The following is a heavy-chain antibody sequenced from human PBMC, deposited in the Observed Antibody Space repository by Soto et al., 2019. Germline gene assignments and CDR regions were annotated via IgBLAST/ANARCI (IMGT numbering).Heavy chain of an antibody. CDR2: IFYSGST. Sequence: QVQLQESGPGLVKPSETLSLTCTVSGGSISSYYWSWIRQPPGKGLEWIGFIFYSGSTSYNPSLTSRGTQSIDTSESQFSLKLNSVTAADTAVYYCASMIGDPVLSFDSWGQGTLVAVSS. CDR1: GGSISSYY. CDR3: ASMIGDPVLSFDS. V-gene: IGHV4-59*01. D-gene: IGHD3-10*02. J-gene: IGHJ5*01.